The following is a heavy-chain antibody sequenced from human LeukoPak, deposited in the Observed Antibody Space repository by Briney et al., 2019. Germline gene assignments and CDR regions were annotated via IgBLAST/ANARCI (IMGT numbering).Heavy chain of an antibody. CDR2: INSDGTTT. D-gene: IGHD4-17*01. Sequence: GGCLRPSCAVAGFTFSTYWMHWVRQAPGKGLVWVSRINSDGTTTNYADSVKGRFTACTDNAKNTLYLQMNSLRAQDPAVYYCGCFSVTPYGAPWGQGTLVTVSS. V-gene: IGHV3-74*01. CDR3: GCFSVTPYGAP. J-gene: IGHJ5*02. CDR1: GFTFSTYW.